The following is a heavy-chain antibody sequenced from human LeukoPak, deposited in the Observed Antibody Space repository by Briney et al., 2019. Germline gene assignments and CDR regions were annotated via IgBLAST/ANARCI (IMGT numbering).Heavy chain of an antibody. J-gene: IGHJ4*02. CDR1: GFTFSSFA. CDR2: IIGSGART. CDR3: ARGSAAYSSGWYVY. D-gene: IGHD6-19*01. V-gene: IGHV3-23*01. Sequence: GGSLRLSCAASGFTFSSFAMTWVRPAPETGLEWVSVIIGSGARTYNTDSAKGRFSLSTDKSQSTRCLQMNSPRAEDTAVYFCARGSAAYSSGWYVYWGQGTLVTVSS.